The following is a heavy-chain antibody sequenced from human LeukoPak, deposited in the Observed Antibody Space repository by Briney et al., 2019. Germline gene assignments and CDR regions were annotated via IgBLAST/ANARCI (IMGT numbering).Heavy chain of an antibody. J-gene: IGHJ4*02. V-gene: IGHV1-18*01. D-gene: IGHD6-13*01. Sequence: ASMKVSCKPSGYNFTNYGIVWVLPAPGPRHEWMGWFIAYRARTNYAHEFQGRVTMTTDTSTTPAHLELGPLRSDDTAVYYCARVVDSSSRYYFDYWGQGTLVTVSS. CDR3: ARVVDSSSRYYFDY. CDR1: GYNFTNYG. CDR2: FIAYRART.